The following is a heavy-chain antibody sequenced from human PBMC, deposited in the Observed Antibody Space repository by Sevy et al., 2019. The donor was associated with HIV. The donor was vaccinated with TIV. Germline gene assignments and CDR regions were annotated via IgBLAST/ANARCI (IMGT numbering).Heavy chain of an antibody. D-gene: IGHD6-19*01. J-gene: IGHJ4*02. V-gene: IGHV1-69*13. CDR3: ASSSSGWYYY. CDR2: IIPIFGTA. Sequence: ASVKVSCKASGGTFSSYAISWVRQAPGQGLEWMGGIIPIFGTANYAQKFQGRVTITADESTSTAYMELGSLRSEDTAVYYCASSSSGWYYYWGQGTLVTVSS. CDR1: GGTFSSYA.